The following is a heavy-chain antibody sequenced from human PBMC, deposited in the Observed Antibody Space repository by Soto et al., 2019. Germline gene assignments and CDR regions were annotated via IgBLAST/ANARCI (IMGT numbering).Heavy chain of an antibody. CDR1: GFTFDDYA. J-gene: IGHJ4*02. D-gene: IGHD2-21*02. CDR3: AKGTRVTAIPTIDY. V-gene: IGHV3-9*01. CDR2: ISWNSGSI. Sequence: GGSLRLSCAASGFTFDDYAMHWVRQAPGKGLEWVSGISWNSGSIGYADSVKGRFTISRDNAKNSLYLQMNSLRAEDAALYYCAKGTRVTAIPTIDYWGQGTLVTVSS.